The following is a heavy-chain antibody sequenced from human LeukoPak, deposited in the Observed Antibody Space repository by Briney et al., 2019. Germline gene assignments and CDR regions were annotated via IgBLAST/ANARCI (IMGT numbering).Heavy chain of an antibody. Sequence: GGSLRLSCAASGFTVSSNYMSWVRQAPGKGLEWVSVIYSGGSTYYADSVKGRFTISRDNSKNTLYLQMNSLRAEDTAVYYCARVLGYSYGLDYWGQGTLVTVSS. D-gene: IGHD5-18*01. CDR3: ARVLGYSYGLDY. J-gene: IGHJ4*02. CDR2: IYSGGST. V-gene: IGHV3-53*01. CDR1: GFTVSSNY.